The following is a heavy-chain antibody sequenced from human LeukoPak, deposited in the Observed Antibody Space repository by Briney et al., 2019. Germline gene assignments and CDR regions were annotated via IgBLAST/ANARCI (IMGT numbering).Heavy chain of an antibody. CDR3: ANLGVGVPAAMARDSDY. CDR2: ISSSSSTI. J-gene: IGHJ4*02. CDR1: GFTFSSYS. D-gene: IGHD2-2*01. Sequence: GGSLRLSCAASGFTFSSYSMNWLRQAPGKGLEWVSYISSSSSTIYYADSVKGRFTISRDNAKNSLYLQMNSLRAEDTAVYYCANLGVGVPAAMARDSDYWGQGTLVTVSS. V-gene: IGHV3-48*01.